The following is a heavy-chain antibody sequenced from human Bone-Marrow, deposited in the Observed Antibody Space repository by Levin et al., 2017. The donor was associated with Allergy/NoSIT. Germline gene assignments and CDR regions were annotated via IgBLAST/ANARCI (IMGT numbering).Heavy chain of an antibody. CDR1: GFTFSSYS. Sequence: GESLKISCAASGFTFSSYSMNWVRQAPGKGLEWVSSISSSSSYIYYADSVKGRFTISRDNAKNSLYLQMNSLRAEDTAVYYCARGTFSDIVVVPAADDYWGQGTLVTVSS. V-gene: IGHV3-21*01. CDR2: ISSSSSYI. CDR3: ARGTFSDIVVVPAADDY. D-gene: IGHD2-2*01. J-gene: IGHJ4*02.